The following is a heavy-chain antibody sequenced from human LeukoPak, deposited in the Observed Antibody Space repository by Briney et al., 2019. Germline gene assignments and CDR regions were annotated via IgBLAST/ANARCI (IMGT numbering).Heavy chain of an antibody. CDR1: GFTFSSYA. D-gene: IGHD1-26*01. Sequence: PGGSLRLSCAASGFTFSSYAMSWVRQAPGKGLEWVSAISGSGGSTYYADSVKGRFTISRDNSKNTLYLQMNSLRAEDTAVYYCARGGSIGVGANNGYWGQGTLVTVSS. CDR2: ISGSGGST. J-gene: IGHJ4*02. V-gene: IGHV3-23*01. CDR3: ARGGSIGVGANNGY.